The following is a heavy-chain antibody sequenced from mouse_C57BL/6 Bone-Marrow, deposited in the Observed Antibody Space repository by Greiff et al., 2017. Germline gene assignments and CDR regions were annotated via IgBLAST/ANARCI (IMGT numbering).Heavy chain of an antibody. CDR2: ISGGGGNT. Sequence: EVKLMESGGGLVKPGGSLKLSCAASGFTFSSYTMSWVRQTPEKRLEWVATISGGGGNTYYPDSVKGRFTISRDNAKNTLYLQMSSLRSEDTALYYCARQGYSNWGYYFDYWGQGTTLTVSS. CDR1: GFTFSSYT. J-gene: IGHJ2*01. V-gene: IGHV5-9*01. D-gene: IGHD2-5*01. CDR3: ARQGYSNWGYYFDY.